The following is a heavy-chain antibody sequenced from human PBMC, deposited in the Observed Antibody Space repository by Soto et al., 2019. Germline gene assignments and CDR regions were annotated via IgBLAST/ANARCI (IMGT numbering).Heavy chain of an antibody. V-gene: IGHV1-69*02. CDR2: IIPILGIA. CDR3: ARASSIAAPATDY. CDR1: GGTFSSYT. D-gene: IGHD6-6*01. Sequence: QVQLVQSGAEVQKPGSSVKVSCKASGGTFSSYTISWVRQAPGQGLEWMGRIIPILGIANYAQKFQGRVTITADKSTSTAYMELSSLRSEDTAVYYCARASSIAAPATDYWGQGTLVTVSS. J-gene: IGHJ4*02.